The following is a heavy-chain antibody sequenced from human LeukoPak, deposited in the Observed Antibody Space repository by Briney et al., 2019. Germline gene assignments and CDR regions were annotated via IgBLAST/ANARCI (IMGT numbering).Heavy chain of an antibody. V-gene: IGHV5-51*01. CDR2: IYPGDSAT. Sequence: SFXXXXIGWGRXXPGKGVEWIGIIYPGDSATTYSPSFQGQVTISADKSISTAYLQWSSLKASDTAMYYCARLEYSSSSIDYWGQGTLVTVSS. CDR1: SFXXXX. D-gene: IGHD6-6*01. J-gene: IGHJ4*02. CDR3: ARLEYSSSSIDY.